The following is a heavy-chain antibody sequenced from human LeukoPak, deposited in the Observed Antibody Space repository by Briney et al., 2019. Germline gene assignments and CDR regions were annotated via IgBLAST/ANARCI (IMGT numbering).Heavy chain of an antibody. J-gene: IGHJ6*03. CDR3: ARVGGSTGQLYYYYYYMDV. CDR1: GYTFTSYD. CDR2: MNPNSGDT. Sequence: ASVKVSCKASGYTFTSYDINWVRQATGQGLEWMGWMNPNSGDTGYAQKFQGRVTMTRDTSISTAYMELTNLRSEDTAVYYCARVGGSTGQLYYYYYYMDVWGKGTTVTVSS. D-gene: IGHD6-6*01. V-gene: IGHV1-8*01.